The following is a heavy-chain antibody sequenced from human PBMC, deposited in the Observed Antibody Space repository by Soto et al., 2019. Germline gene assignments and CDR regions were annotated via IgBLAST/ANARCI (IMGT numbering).Heavy chain of an antibody. J-gene: IGHJ5*02. V-gene: IGHV1-8*01. CDR2: MNPNSGNT. D-gene: IGHD4-4*01. CDR1: GYTFTSYD. CDR3: ARALINLQGRRFDP. Sequence: ASVKASCKASGYTFTSYDINWARQATGQGLEWMGWMNPNSGNTGYAQKFQGRVTMTRNTSISTAYMELSSLRSEDTAVYYCARALINLQGRRFDPWGQGTLVTVSS.